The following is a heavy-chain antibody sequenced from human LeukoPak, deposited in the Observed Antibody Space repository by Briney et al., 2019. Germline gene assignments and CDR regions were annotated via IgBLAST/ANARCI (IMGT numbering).Heavy chain of an antibody. Sequence: SETLSLTCTVSGGSISSYYWSWIRQPAGKGLEWIGRLYTSGSTNYNPSLKSRGTMSVDTSKNQFSLKLTSMTAADTAVYYCARGGSSGYYYGWGQGTLVTVSS. CDR1: GGSISSYY. CDR3: ARGGSSGYYYG. D-gene: IGHD3-22*01. J-gene: IGHJ4*02. CDR2: LYTSGST. V-gene: IGHV4-4*07.